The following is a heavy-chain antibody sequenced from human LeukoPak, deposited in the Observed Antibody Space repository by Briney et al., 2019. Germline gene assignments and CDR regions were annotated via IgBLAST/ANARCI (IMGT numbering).Heavy chain of an antibody. CDR1: GGSFSGYY. D-gene: IGHD5-18*01. CDR3: ARIYGDTAMVVYYYYYMDV. Sequence: SETLSLTCAVYGGSFSGYYWSWIRQPSGKGLEWIGEINHSGSTNYNPSLKSRVTISVDTSKNQFSLKLSSVTAADTAVYYCARIYGDTAMVVYYYYYMDVWGKGTTVTVSS. V-gene: IGHV4-34*01. J-gene: IGHJ6*03. CDR2: INHSGST.